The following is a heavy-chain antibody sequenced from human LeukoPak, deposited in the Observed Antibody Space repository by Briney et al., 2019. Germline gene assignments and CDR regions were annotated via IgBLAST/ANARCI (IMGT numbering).Heavy chain of an antibody. CDR1: GYTFTSYD. CDR2: MNPNSGNT. CDR3: ARGGYEYSSSSRYYYYYMDV. D-gene: IGHD6-6*01. V-gene: IGHV1-8*03. J-gene: IGHJ6*03. Sequence: ASVKVSCKASGYTFTSYDINWVRQATGQGLEWMGWMNPNSGNTGYAQKFQGRVTITRNTSISTAYMELSSLRSEDTAVYYCARGGYEYSSSSRYYYYYMDVWGKGTTVTVSS.